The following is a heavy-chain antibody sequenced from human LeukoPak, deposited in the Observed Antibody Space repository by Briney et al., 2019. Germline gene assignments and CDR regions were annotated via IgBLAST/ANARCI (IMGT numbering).Heavy chain of an antibody. Sequence: PGGSLRLSCSASGFTFSMSAMHWVRQGPGKGLQYGSAISSNGGSTYYADSVKGRFTISRDNSKNTLHLQMSSLRPEDTAVYYCVGVRWFGGSNWFDPWGQGTLVTVSS. V-gene: IGHV3-64D*09. CDR1: GFTFSMSA. D-gene: IGHD3-10*01. CDR3: VGVRWFGGSNWFDP. CDR2: ISSNGGST. J-gene: IGHJ5*02.